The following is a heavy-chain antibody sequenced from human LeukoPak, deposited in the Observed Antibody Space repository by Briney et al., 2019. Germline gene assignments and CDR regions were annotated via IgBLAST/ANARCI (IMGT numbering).Heavy chain of an antibody. D-gene: IGHD6-6*01. J-gene: IGHJ4*02. CDR2: ISSSSSYI. CDR3: ARGSSSSYAALDY. CDR1: GFTFSSYS. V-gene: IGHV3-21*01. Sequence: NPGGSLRLSCAASGFTFSSYSMNWVRQAPGKGLEWVSSISSSSSYIYYADSVQGRFTISRDNAKNSLYLQINSLRAEDTAVYYCARGSSSSYAALDYWGQGTLVTVSS.